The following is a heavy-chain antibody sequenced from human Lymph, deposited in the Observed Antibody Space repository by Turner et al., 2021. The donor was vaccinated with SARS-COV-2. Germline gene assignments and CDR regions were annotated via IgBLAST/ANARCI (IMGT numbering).Heavy chain of an antibody. CDR2: IYSGGST. CDR1: VFIVSSNY. J-gene: IGHJ6*02. V-gene: IGHV3-53*01. CDR3: ARDLQLYGMDV. Sequence: EVQLVGSGGGLLQPGGSVRLSCAASVFIVSSNYMNWVRQVPGKGLEWVSLIYSGGSTYYADSVKGRFTISRDNSKNTLYLQMNSLRAEDTAVYYCARDLQLYGMDVWGQGTTVTVSS. D-gene: IGHD1-1*01.